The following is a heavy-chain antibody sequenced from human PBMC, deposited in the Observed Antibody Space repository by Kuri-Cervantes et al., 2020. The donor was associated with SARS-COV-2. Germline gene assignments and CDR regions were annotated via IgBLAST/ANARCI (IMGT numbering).Heavy chain of an antibody. V-gene: IGHV4-59*12. Sequence: SESLSLTCTVSGDSISSYYWNWIRQTPGKGLEWIGYMPDSGSTTYNPYLKNGVIISVDTSTNQFSLRLGSVTAADTAVYYCAKSPASRDDLALYGLWFDPWGQGTLVTVSS. CDR3: AKSPASRDDLALYGLWFDP. CDR2: MPDSGST. J-gene: IGHJ5*02. D-gene: IGHD3-10*01. CDR1: GDSISSYY.